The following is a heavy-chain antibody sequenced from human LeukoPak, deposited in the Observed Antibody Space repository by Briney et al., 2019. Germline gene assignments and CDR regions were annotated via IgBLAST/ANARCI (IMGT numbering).Heavy chain of an antibody. D-gene: IGHD3-10*01. Sequence: PGGSLRLSCAASGFTFSRYGMHWVRQAPGKGLEWVAFIWYDGSNKYYADSVKGRFTISRDNSKNTLYVQMNSLRAEDTAVYYCAKHDPITLVRGATNWFDSWGQGTLVTVSS. CDR2: IWYDGSNK. J-gene: IGHJ5*01. V-gene: IGHV3-30*02. CDR3: AKHDPITLVRGATNWFDS. CDR1: GFTFSRYG.